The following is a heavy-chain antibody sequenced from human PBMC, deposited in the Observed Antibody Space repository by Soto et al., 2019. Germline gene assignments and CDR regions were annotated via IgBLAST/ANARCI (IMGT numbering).Heavy chain of an antibody. CDR1: GYRFTNNY. D-gene: IGHD6-19*01. Sequence: PGESLKISCKVSGYRFTNNYIGWVRQMPGKGLEWMGIIHPGDSDTTYSPSFQGQVTISADKSISTAYLQWSSLKASDTAMYYCARLRAVAAIGDKFFDYWGQGTLVTVSS. CDR3: ARLRAVAAIGDKFFDY. J-gene: IGHJ4*02. V-gene: IGHV5-51*01. CDR2: IHPGDSDT.